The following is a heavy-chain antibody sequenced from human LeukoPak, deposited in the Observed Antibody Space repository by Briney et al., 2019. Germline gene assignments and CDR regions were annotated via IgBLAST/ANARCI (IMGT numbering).Heavy chain of an antibody. CDR2: IVVGSGNT. J-gene: IGHJ3*02. D-gene: IGHD3-10*01. V-gene: IGHV1-58*02. Sequence: ASVKVSCKASGFTFTSSAMQWVRQARGQRLEWIGWIVVGSGNTNYAQEFQERVTITRDMSTSTAYMELSSLRSEDTAVYYCAADLWFGELLLIGAFDIWGQGTMVTVSS. CDR3: AADLWFGELLLIGAFDI. CDR1: GFTFTSSA.